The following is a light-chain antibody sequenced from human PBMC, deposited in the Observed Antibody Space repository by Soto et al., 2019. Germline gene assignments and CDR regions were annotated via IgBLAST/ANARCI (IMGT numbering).Light chain of an antibody. Sequence: QSVLTQPPSASGTPGQRVTIACSGSSSNIGSTTVKWYQQLPGTAPKLLIYNNNQRPSGVPDRFSGSKSGTSDSLAISGLQHEDDAEYYCAAWEETLNGVVLGGGSQLTVL. J-gene: IGLJ3*02. V-gene: IGLV1-44*01. CDR3: AAWEETLNGVV. CDR2: NNN. CDR1: SSNIGSTT.